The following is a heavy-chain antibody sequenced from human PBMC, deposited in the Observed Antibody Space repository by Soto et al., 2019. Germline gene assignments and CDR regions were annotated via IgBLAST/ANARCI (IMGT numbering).Heavy chain of an antibody. V-gene: IGHV3-21*01. CDR1: GFNFNSYT. Sequence: GGSLRLSCSASGFNFNSYTINWVRPATGKRLEWLSSISSSGYIFSTDSVRGRFTISRDNAKNSVYLQINSLRAEDTAVYFCARDCSGGSCYPGMDVRGQGTTVTVSS. CDR2: ISSSGYI. D-gene: IGHD2-15*01. J-gene: IGHJ6*02. CDR3: ARDCSGGSCYPGMDV.